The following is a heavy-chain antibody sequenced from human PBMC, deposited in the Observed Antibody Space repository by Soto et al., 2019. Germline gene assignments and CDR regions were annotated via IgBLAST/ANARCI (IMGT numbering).Heavy chain of an antibody. D-gene: IGHD3-22*01. CDR1: GGSFSGYY. V-gene: IGHV4-34*01. CDR2: INHSGST. Sequence: SETLSLTCAVYGGSFSGYYWSWIRQPPGKGLEWIGEINHSGSTNYNPSLKSRVTISVDTSKNQFSLKLSSVTAADTAVYYCASHTYYYDSSGSPHFDYWGQGTMVTVYS. CDR3: ASHTYYYDSSGSPHFDY. J-gene: IGHJ4*02.